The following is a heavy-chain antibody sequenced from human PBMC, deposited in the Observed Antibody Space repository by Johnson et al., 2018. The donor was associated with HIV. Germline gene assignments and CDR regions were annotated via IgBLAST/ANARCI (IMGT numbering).Heavy chain of an antibody. D-gene: IGHD2-21*01. J-gene: IGHJ3*02. V-gene: IGHV3-30*04. CDR2: MSDDGSNK. Sequence: QVQLVESGGGVVQPGRSLRLSCAASGFTFSSNPMHWVRQAPGKGLEWVAVMSDDGSNKYYADSMKGRFTISRDNSKNTLYLQMNSLRAEDTAVYYCARAGVVFSTASHDALDIWGQGTMVTVSS. CDR3: ARAGVVFSTASHDALDI. CDR1: GFTFSSNP.